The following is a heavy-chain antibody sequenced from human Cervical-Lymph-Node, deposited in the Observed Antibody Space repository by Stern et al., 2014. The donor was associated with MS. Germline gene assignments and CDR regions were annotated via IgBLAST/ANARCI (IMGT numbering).Heavy chain of an antibody. J-gene: IGHJ4*02. D-gene: IGHD4-17*01. CDR3: ATGNGDYGRQDY. V-gene: IGHV1-24*01. Sequence: VQLVQPGAEVKKPGASVKVSCKVSGYTLTELSMHWVRQAPGKGLEGMGGFDPEDGETSYAQKFQGRVTMTEDTSTDTAYMELSSLRSEDTAVYYCATGNGDYGRQDYWGQGTLVTVSS. CDR2: FDPEDGET. CDR1: GYTLTELS.